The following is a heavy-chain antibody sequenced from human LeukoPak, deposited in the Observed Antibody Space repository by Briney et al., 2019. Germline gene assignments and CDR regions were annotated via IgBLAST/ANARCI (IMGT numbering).Heavy chain of an antibody. D-gene: IGHD1-1*01. Sequence: SETLSLTCTVSGDSISSFWWSWIRQPPGKGLEWIGCIYYSGSTKYNPSLKSRVAISVDTSKNQFSLKLTSMTAADTAVYYCARDLELERNRWNYFESWGQGTLVTVSS. J-gene: IGHJ4*02. CDR1: GDSISSFW. CDR3: ARDLELERNRWNYFES. V-gene: IGHV4-59*01. CDR2: IYYSGST.